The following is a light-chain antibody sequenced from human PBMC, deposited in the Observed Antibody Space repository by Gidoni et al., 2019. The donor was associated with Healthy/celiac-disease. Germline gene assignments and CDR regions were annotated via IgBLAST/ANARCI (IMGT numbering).Light chain of an antibody. CDR3: SSYTSSSTYV. CDR2: VVR. Sequence: QSAMTQPASVSRSPGQSITISCTGTSSDVGGYNYVSWYQQHPGKAPKLMIYVVRNRPSGVSNRFSGSNSGNTAALTISGLQAEDEADYYCSSYTSSSTYVFGTGTKVTV. J-gene: IGLJ1*01. V-gene: IGLV2-14*01. CDR1: SSDVGGYNY.